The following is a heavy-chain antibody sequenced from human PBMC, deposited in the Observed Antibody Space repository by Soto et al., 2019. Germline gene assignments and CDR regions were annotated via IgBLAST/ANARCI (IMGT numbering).Heavy chain of an antibody. J-gene: IGHJ6*02. V-gene: IGHV1-8*01. Sequence: ASVKVSCKASGYTFTSYDINWVRQATGQGLEWMGWMNPNSGNTGYAQKFQGRVTMTRNTSISTAYMELSSLRAEDTAVYYCARDSSRGVVPDYGMDVWGQGTTVTVSS. CDR1: GYTFTSYD. CDR3: ARDSSRGVVPDYGMDV. CDR2: MNPNSGNT. D-gene: IGHD2-15*01.